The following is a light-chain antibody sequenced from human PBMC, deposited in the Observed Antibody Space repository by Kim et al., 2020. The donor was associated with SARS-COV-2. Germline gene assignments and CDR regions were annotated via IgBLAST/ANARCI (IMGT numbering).Light chain of an antibody. Sequence: SSELTQDPAVSVALGQTVRITCQGDSLRGYYASWYQQKPGQAPVLVIYGRNNRPSGIPDRFSGSSSGNTASLTITGAQAEDEADYYCNSRDSSDTWVFGGGPQLTVL. V-gene: IGLV3-19*01. CDR3: NSRDSSDTWV. CDR2: GRN. CDR1: SLRGYY. J-gene: IGLJ3*02.